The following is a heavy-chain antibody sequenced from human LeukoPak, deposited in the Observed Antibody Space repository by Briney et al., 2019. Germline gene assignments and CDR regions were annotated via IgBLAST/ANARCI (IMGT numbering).Heavy chain of an antibody. CDR3: ASSGPFSDY. V-gene: IGHV4-39*01. CDR2: IYYSGST. Sequence: SETLSLTCTVSGGSISSSTYYWGWIRQPPGKGLEWIGSIYYSGSTYYNPSLKSRVTISVDTSKNQFSLNLSSVTAADTAVYYCASSGPFSDYWGQGTLVTVSS. D-gene: IGHD3-10*01. CDR1: GGSISSSTYY. J-gene: IGHJ4*02.